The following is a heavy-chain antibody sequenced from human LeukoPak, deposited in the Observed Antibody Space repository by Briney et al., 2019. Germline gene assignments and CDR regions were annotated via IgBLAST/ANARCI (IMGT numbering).Heavy chain of an antibody. V-gene: IGHV3-48*03. CDR2: ISSSGNTI. D-gene: IGHD3-22*01. J-gene: IGHJ4*02. CDR1: GFTFNNFE. CDR3: ARGPPNYYGSSCYFYL. Sequence: PGGSLRLSCAASGFTFNNFEMTWVRQAPGKGLEWVSYISSSGNTIYYADSVKGRFTISRDNAKNSLYLQMNSLRAEDTALYFCARGPPNYYGSSCYFYLWGQGTLVTVSS.